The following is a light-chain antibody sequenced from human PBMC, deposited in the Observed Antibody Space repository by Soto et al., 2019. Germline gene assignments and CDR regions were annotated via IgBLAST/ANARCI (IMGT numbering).Light chain of an antibody. CDR2: KTS. CDR1: QDITSW. CDR3: QQYKSFSLT. J-gene: IGKJ4*01. V-gene: IGKV1-5*03. Sequence: DVQMTPSPSSVSASVGDRVTITCLASQDITSWLAWYQQKPGKAPKLLIYKTSNLESGVPSRFSGSGSGTEFSLTISSLQPDDFATYYCQQYKSFSLTCGGGTKVDIK.